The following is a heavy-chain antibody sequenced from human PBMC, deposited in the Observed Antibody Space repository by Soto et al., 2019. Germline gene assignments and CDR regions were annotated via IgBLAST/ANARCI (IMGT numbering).Heavy chain of an antibody. V-gene: IGHV3-23*01. D-gene: IGHD3-16*01. J-gene: IGHJ3*02. Sequence: EVQLLESGGGLVQPGGSLRLSCAASGFTFSNFAVSWVRQAPGKGLEWDSTITGSGENTHYADSVRGRFTISRDNSKNTLDLQKNSLRAEDTAVYYCASLPAAYDYIWGSYADTFDIWGQGTMVTVSS. CDR3: ASLPAAYDYIWGSYADTFDI. CDR2: ITGSGENT. CDR1: GFTFSNFA.